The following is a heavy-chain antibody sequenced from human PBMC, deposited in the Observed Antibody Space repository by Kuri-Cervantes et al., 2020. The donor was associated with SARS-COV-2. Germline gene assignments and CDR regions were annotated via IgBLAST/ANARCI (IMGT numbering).Heavy chain of an antibody. V-gene: IGHV3-23*01. CDR2: ISGSGGST. J-gene: IGHJ4*02. D-gene: IGHD3-10*01. CDR3: AKTTMVQGVIISGWIDY. Sequence: GGSLRLSCAASGFNFSSYAMRWVRQAPGKGLEWVSAISGSGGSTYYADSVKGRLTISRDNSKNTLYLQMNSLRAEDTAVYYCAKTTMVQGVIISGWIDYWGQGTLVTVSS. CDR1: GFNFSSYA.